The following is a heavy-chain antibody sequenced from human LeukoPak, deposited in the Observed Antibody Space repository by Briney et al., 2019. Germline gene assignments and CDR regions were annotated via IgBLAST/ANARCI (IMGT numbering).Heavy chain of an antibody. D-gene: IGHD1-26*01. V-gene: IGHV1-18*01. Sequence: EASVKVSCKASGYTFTSYGISWVRQAPGQGLEWMGWISAYNGNTNYAQKLQGRVTMTTDTSTSTAYMELRSLRSDDTAVYYCARVNIASGSYYASGYRGQGTLVTVSS. CDR3: ARVNIASGSYYASGY. CDR2: ISAYNGNT. J-gene: IGHJ4*02. CDR1: GYTFTSYG.